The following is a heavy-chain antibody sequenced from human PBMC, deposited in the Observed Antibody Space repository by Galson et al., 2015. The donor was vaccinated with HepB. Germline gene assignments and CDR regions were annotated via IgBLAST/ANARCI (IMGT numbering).Heavy chain of an antibody. CDR2: INQDGSEK. Sequence: SLRLSCAASGFTLSTYWMTWVRQAPGKGLEWVANINQDGSEKYYVDSVKGRFTISTDSAKNSLYLQMNSLRAEDTAVYFCARERLVPAAKRHHYHYYGMDVWGQGTTVTVSS. D-gene: IGHD2-2*01. CDR1: GFTLSTYW. V-gene: IGHV3-7*01. J-gene: IGHJ6*02. CDR3: ARERLVPAAKRHHYHYYGMDV.